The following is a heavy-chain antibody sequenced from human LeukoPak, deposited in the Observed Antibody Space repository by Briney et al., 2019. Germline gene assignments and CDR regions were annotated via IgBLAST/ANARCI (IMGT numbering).Heavy chain of an antibody. V-gene: IGHV3-30*04. J-gene: IGHJ6*03. CDR3: ARDGRYCSSANRFSCYYYYYVDV. CDR2: TSNDGRDK. Sequence: GGSLRLSCAASGFTFSSYVMHWVRQAPGKGLEWVAVTSNDGRDKYYADSVKGRFTISRDNSKNTVYLQMNSLRVEDTGVYYCARDGRYCSSANRFSCYYYYYVDVWGEGTTVTVSS. CDR1: GFTFSSYV. D-gene: IGHD2-2*01.